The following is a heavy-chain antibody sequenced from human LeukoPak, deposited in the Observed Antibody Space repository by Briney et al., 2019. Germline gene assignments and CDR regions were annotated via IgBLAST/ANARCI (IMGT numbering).Heavy chain of an antibody. CDR2: IYSGDST. J-gene: IGHJ4*02. V-gene: IGHV3-53*01. Sequence: GGSLRLSCAASGFTVSRNYMSWVRQAPGKGLEWVSVIYSGDSTYYADSVKGRFTISRDRSKNTLFLQMNSLRAEDTAVYYCARLQGPIVVVPAAVDYWGQGTLVTVSS. CDR1: GFTVSRNY. D-gene: IGHD2-2*01. CDR3: ARLQGPIVVVPAAVDY.